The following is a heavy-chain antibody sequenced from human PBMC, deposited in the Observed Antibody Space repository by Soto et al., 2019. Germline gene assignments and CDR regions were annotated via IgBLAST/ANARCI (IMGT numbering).Heavy chain of an antibody. CDR1: GGSISSSSYY. D-gene: IGHD6-13*01. CDR3: ARHSSSWYVGWYFDL. V-gene: IGHV4-39*01. Sequence: QLQLQESGPGLVKPSETLSLTCTVSGGSISSSSYYWGWIRQPPGKGLEWIGSMDYSGSTYYNPSXKSRXTXAVDTSKNQFSLKLSSVTATDTAVYYCARHSSSWYVGWYFDLWGRGTLVTVSS. J-gene: IGHJ2*01. CDR2: MDYSGST.